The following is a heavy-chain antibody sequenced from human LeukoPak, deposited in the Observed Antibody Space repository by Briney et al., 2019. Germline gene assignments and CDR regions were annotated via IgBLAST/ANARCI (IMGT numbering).Heavy chain of an antibody. D-gene: IGHD2-2*01. CDR2: LSHSGSS. CDR3: ARARYANAWYAFDI. Sequence: PSETLSLTCTVSGGSVRSYYWSWIRRPPRRGLDWIAYLSHSGSSDSNPSLTSRVTTLVDTSKNQFSLKLTSVTAADTAVYYCARARYANAWYAFDIWGHGTMVTVSS. J-gene: IGHJ3*02. CDR1: GGSVRSYY. V-gene: IGHV4-59*02.